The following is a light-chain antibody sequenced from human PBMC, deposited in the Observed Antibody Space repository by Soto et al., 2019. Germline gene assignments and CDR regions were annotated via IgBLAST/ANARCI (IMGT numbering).Light chain of an antibody. CDR1: QSVTSTY. CDR3: QQYGSSSIT. J-gene: IGKJ5*01. Sequence: EIVLTHSQGTLSLSPCERATLSFSASQSVTSTYLAWYQQKAGQAPRLLIYGASSRATGVPDRFSGNGSGTDFTLIMSRLEPEDFAVYYCQQYGSSSITFGQGTRLEIK. V-gene: IGKV3-20*01. CDR2: GAS.